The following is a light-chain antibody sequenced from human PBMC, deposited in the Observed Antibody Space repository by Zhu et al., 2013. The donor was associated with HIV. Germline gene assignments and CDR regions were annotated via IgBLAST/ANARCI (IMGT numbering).Light chain of an antibody. CDR3: NSHRSGTTLVL. V-gene: IGLV2-14*01. CDR2: EVK. Sequence: QSALTQPASVSGSPGQSITISCTGSSSDVGGNNYVSWFQHHPGKAPKLIIYEVKNRPSGLSNRFSGSKSGNTASLTISGLQDDDEAEYYCNSHRSGTTLVLFGGGTKVTVL. J-gene: IGLJ2*01. CDR1: SSDVGGNNY.